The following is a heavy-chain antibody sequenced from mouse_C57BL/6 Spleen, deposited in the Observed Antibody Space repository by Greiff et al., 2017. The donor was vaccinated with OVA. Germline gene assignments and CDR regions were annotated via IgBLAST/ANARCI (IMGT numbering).Heavy chain of an antibody. D-gene: IGHD1-1*01. CDR2: IPPRSVSP. CDR3: AREGHYYGSSYSD. Sequence: VQLQQPGAELVKPGASVKLSCKASGYTFPSSWMHWVKQRPGPGLEWIGMIPPRSVSPHYNGKFKSTATLTVDKSSSTAYMQLSSLTAEDAAVYYGAREGHYYGSSYSDWGQGTTLTVSS. V-gene: IGHV1-64*01. CDR1: GYTFPSSW. J-gene: IGHJ2*01.